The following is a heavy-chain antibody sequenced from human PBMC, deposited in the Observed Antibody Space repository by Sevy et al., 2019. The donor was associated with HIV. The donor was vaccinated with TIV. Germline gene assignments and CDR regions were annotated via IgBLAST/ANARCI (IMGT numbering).Heavy chain of an antibody. CDR1: GFTFSSYE. V-gene: IGHV3-15*01. Sequence: GGSLRLSCAASGFTFSSYEMNWVRQAPGKGLEWVGRIKSKTDGGTTDYAAPVKGRFTISRDDSKNTLYLQMNSLKTEDTAVYYCTTDVYYYDSSGYYYGFRYGMDVWGQGTTVTVSS. CDR2: IKSKTDGGTT. J-gene: IGHJ6*02. CDR3: TTDVYYYDSSGYYYGFRYGMDV. D-gene: IGHD3-22*01.